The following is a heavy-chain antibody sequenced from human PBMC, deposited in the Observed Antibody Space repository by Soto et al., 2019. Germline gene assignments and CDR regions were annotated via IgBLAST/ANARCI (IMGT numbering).Heavy chain of an antibody. CDR1: GGSISSSSYY. CDR3: ARHGGSTGDYYYYGMDV. CDR2: IYYSGST. J-gene: IGHJ6*02. Sequence: SETLSLTCTVSGGSISSSSYYWGWIRQPPGKGLEWIGSIYYSGSTYYNPSLKSRVTISVDTSKNQFSLKLSSVTAADTAVYYCARHGGSTGDYYYYGMDVWGQGTTVTVSS. V-gene: IGHV4-39*01. D-gene: IGHD1-1*01.